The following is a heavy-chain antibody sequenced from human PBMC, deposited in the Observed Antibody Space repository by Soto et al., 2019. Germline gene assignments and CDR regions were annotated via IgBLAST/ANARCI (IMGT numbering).Heavy chain of an antibody. J-gene: IGHJ4*02. CDR1: GGTFSSYA. V-gene: IGHV1-69*13. Sequence: SVKVSCKASGGTFSSYAISWVRQAPGQGLEWMGGIIPIFGTANYAQKFQGRVTITADESTSTAYMELSSLRSEDTAVYYCARDKCGYSGCEDYWGQGTLVTVSS. CDR3: ARDKCGYSGCEDY. CDR2: IIPIFGTA. D-gene: IGHD5-12*01.